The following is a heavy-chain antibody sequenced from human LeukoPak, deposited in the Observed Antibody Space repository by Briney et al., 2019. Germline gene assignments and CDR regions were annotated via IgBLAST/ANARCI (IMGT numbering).Heavy chain of an antibody. CDR1: GGSISSYY. Sequence: SETLSLTCTVSGGSISSYYWSWIRQPPGKGLEWIGEINHSGSTNYNPSLKSRVTISVDTSKNQFSLKLSSVTAADTAVYYCARESYGHYYYYYYMDVWGKGTTGTMSS. J-gene: IGHJ6*03. CDR3: ARESYGHYYYYYYMDV. V-gene: IGHV4-34*01. D-gene: IGHD5-18*01. CDR2: INHSGST.